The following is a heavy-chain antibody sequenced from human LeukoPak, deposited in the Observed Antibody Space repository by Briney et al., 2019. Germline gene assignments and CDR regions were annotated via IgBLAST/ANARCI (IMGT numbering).Heavy chain of an antibody. V-gene: IGHV3-15*01. J-gene: IGHJ5*02. CDR2: IKSKTDGGTT. D-gene: IGHD3-10*01. Sequence: GGSLRLSCAASGFTFSNAWMSWVRQAPGKGLEWVGRIKSKTDGGTTDYAAPVKGRFTISRDDSKNTLYLQMNSLKTEDTAVYYCTTHLLVRGVPRGPWGQGTLVTVSS. CDR1: GFTFSNAW. CDR3: TTHLLVRGVPRGP.